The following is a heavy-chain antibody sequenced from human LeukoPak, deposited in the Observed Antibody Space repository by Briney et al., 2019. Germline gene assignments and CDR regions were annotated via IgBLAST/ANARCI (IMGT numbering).Heavy chain of an antibody. V-gene: IGHV4-59*11. CDR1: GGSISSHY. CDR2: IHYSGTT. J-gene: IGHJ4*02. Sequence: SETLSLTCTVSGGSISSHYWSWIRQPPGKGLEWIGSIHYSGTTYYNPSLKSRVTMSVDTSKNQFSLKLSSVTAADTAVYYCARTDRTAMVLDYWGQGTLVTVSS. D-gene: IGHD4/OR15-4a*01. CDR3: ARTDRTAMVLDY.